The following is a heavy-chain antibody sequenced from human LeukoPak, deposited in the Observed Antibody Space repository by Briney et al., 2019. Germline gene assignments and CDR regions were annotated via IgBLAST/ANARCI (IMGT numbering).Heavy chain of an antibody. Sequence: GGSLRLSCAASGFTVSSNYMSWVRQAPGKGLEWVSAISGSGGSTYYADSVKGRFTISRDNSKNTLYLQMNSLRAEDTAVYYCAEGVVPTAMVPYYFDYWGQGTLVTVSS. CDR2: ISGSGGST. J-gene: IGHJ4*02. CDR1: GFTVSSNY. CDR3: AEGVVPTAMVPYYFDY. V-gene: IGHV3-23*01. D-gene: IGHD5-18*01.